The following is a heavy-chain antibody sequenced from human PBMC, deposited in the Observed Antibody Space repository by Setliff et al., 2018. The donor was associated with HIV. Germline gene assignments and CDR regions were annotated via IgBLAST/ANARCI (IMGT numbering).Heavy chain of an antibody. CDR1: GYTFTNYY. CDR3: AREGQVVVTAKGFDY. V-gene: IGHV1-46*01. J-gene: IGHJ4*02. Sequence: ASVKVSCKTSGYTFTNYYMHWMRQAPGQGLEWMGVVNTVGGGASYAQKFQGRLTVTRDTPTSTVYMELSSLRSEDTAVYYCAREGQVVVTAKGFDYWGLGTLVTVSS. CDR2: VNTVGGGA. D-gene: IGHD2-15*01.